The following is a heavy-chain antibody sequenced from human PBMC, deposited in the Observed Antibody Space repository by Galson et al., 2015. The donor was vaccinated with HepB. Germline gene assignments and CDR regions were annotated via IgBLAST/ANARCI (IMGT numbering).Heavy chain of an antibody. CDR1: GFTFNRHA. CDR3: AKGYGLFDS. CDR2: VSGSSDYT. J-gene: IGHJ5*01. V-gene: IGHV3-23*01. D-gene: IGHD5-18*01. Sequence: SLRLSCAAYGFTFNRHAMSWVRQAPGKGLEWVSVVSGSSDYTFYADSVRGRFTISRDNSKNTLYLQMNSLRAEDTALYYCAKGYGLFDSWGQGTLVTVSS.